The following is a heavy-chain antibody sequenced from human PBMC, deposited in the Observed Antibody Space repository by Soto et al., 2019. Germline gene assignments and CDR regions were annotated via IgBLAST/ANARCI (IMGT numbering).Heavy chain of an antibody. CDR1: GFSFSNYG. CDR2: ISSTSSTI. V-gene: IGHV3-48*02. J-gene: IGHJ4*02. CDR3: ARGGASRPDY. Sequence: GGSLRLSCAASGFSFSNYGMNWVRQAPGKGLEWVSYISSTSSTISYADSVKGRFTISRDNAKNALYLQMNRLRDDDTAVHYCARGGASRPDYWGQRT. D-gene: IGHD1-26*01.